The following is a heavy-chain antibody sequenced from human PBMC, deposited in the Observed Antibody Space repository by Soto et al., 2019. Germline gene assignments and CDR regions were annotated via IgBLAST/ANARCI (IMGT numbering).Heavy chain of an antibody. Sequence: QVQLQESGPGLVKPSETLSLTCTVSGGSISSYYWSWIRQPAGKGLEWIGRIYTSGSTNYNPSLKSRVTMSVDTANNQFSLKLSSVTAADTAVYYCARDDGSGWYGPFDYWGQGTLVTVSS. J-gene: IGHJ4*02. CDR2: IYTSGST. CDR1: GGSISSYY. D-gene: IGHD6-19*01. CDR3: ARDDGSGWYGPFDY. V-gene: IGHV4-4*07.